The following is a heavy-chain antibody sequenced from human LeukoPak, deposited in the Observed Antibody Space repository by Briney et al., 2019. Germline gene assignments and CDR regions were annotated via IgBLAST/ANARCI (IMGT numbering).Heavy chain of an antibody. J-gene: IGHJ4*02. V-gene: IGHV1-2*02. CDR2: INPNSGGT. CDR3: ARDGIMITFGGVIVDFDS. CDR1: GYTFTGYY. Sequence: ASVKVSCKASGYTFTGYYMHWVRQAPGQGLEWMGWINPNSGGTNYAQKSQGKVTITSDTSISTAYMELSRLRSDDTAVYYCARDGIMITFGGVIVDFDSWGQGTLVTVSS. D-gene: IGHD3-16*02.